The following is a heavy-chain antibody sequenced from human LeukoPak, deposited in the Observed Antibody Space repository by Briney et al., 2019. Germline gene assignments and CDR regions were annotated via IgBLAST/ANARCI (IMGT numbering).Heavy chain of an antibody. CDR1: GFTFSNYW. CDR2: INSDGSST. Sequence: GGSLRLSCAASGFTFSNYWMHWVRQAPGKGLVWVSRINSDGSSTNYADSVKGRFTISRDNSNNTVYLQMNSLRAEDTAVYYCARAPSNAHFDYWGQGTLVTVSS. D-gene: IGHD3-3*02. J-gene: IGHJ4*02. CDR3: ARAPSNAHFDY. V-gene: IGHV3-74*01.